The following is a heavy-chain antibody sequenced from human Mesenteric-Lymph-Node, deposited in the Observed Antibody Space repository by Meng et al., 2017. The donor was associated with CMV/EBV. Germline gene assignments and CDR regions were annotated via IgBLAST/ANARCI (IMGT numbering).Heavy chain of an antibody. D-gene: IGHD3-22*01. V-gene: IGHV3-23*01. CDR2: ILSDGRA. CDR1: GFTFTDFA. J-gene: IGHJ4*02. Sequence: GESLKISCAASGFTFTDFAMDWVRQAPGKGLEWVSAILSDGRAYYADSVKGRFTISRDNSKDMLYLQMDSLRVEDTAVYYCAKDLAAMIGGQGTLVTVSS. CDR3: AKDLAAMI.